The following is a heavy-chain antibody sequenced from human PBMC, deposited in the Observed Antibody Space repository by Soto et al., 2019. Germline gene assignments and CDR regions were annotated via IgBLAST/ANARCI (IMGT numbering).Heavy chain of an antibody. D-gene: IGHD6-6*01. J-gene: IGHJ4*02. V-gene: IGHV4-30-4*01. CDR2: IYYSGNT. CDR3: AREVCESSDRLYYFEY. Sequence: NLSLTWTVSGGSTSSDNYWSWIRQPPGKGLEWIGHIYYSGNTDYNPSLKSRLAISIDTSKNQFSLKLSSVTAADTAVYFCAREVCESSDRLYYFEYWCPGSLVTV. CDR1: GGSTSSDNY.